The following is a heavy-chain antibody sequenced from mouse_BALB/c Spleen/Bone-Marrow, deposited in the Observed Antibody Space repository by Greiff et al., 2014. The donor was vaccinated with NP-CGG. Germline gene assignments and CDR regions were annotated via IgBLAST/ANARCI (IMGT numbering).Heavy chain of an antibody. J-gene: IGHJ4*01. Sequence: VQLQQSGPGLVAPSRSLSISCSVSGFSLTSYGVHWVRQPPEKGLEWLGVIWADGSTYYNSALMTRLSISKDNSKSQVFLKMNSLRTDDTAMYYCAKITTATGAMDYWGQGTSVTVSS. CDR2: IWADGST. V-gene: IGHV2-9*02. D-gene: IGHD1-2*01. CDR1: GFSLTSYG. CDR3: AKITTATGAMDY.